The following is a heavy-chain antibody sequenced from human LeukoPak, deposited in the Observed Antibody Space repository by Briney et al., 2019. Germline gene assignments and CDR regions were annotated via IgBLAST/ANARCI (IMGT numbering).Heavy chain of an antibody. D-gene: IGHD4-23*01. CDR2: ISGRGGST. J-gene: IGHJ5*02. Sequence: GGSLRLSCAASGFTFSSYAMSWVRQAPGKGLEWVSGISGRGGSTYYADSVKGRFTISRDNSKNTLYLQMNSLRAEDTAVYYCARDRWFDDYGGNSGFDPWGQGTLVTVSS. CDR3: ARDRWFDDYGGNSGFDP. V-gene: IGHV3-23*01. CDR1: GFTFSSYA.